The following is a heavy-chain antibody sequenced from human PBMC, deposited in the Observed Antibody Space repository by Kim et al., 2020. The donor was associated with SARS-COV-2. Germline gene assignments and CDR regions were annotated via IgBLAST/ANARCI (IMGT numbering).Heavy chain of an antibody. CDR2: IFWDDTE. V-gene: IGHV2-5*02. CDR1: GLSVSSSGVG. D-gene: IGHD4-4*01. J-gene: IGHJ4*02. Sequence: SGPTLVKPTQTLTLTCTISGLSVSSSGVGVAWIRQPPGKALEWLALIFWDDTERYSPSLEDRLTITRDTSKNQVVLTMTNMDPVDTAIYYCAHRPGYSPGYFDYWRQGTPITVS. CDR3: AHRPGYSPGYFDY.